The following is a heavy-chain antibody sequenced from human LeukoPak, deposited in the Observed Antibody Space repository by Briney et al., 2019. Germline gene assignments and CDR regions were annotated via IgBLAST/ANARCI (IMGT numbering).Heavy chain of an antibody. CDR3: ARHLVGVYSSSAGDAFDI. J-gene: IGHJ3*02. CDR2: IDGSGYT. Sequence: SETLSLTCTVSGGSINNYYWSWIRKPPGKGLEWIGYIDGSGYTNYNPSLQSRVTISVDTSKNQFSLRLSSVTAADTALYYCARHLVGVYSSSAGDAFDIWGQGTMVTVSS. V-gene: IGHV4-59*01. D-gene: IGHD6-13*01. CDR1: GGSINNYY.